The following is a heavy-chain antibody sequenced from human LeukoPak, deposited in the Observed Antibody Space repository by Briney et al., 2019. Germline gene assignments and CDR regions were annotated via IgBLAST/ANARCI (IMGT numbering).Heavy chain of an antibody. CDR2: ISYDGSNK. CDR1: GFTFSSYG. V-gene: IGHV3-30*18. Sequence: GRSLRLSCAASGFTFSSYGMHWVRQAPGKGLERVAVISYDGSNKYYADSVKGRFTISRDNSKNTLYLQMNSLRAEDTAVYYCAKSSTVTSFDYWGQGTLVTVSS. CDR3: AKSSTVTSFDY. D-gene: IGHD4-17*01. J-gene: IGHJ4*02.